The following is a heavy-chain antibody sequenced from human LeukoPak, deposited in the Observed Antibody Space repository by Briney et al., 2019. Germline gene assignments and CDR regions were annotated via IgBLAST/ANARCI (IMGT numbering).Heavy chain of an antibody. CDR3: ARGKYCSSTSCSFDY. CDR2: IIPIFGTA. Sequence: GSSVKVSCKASGGTFSSYAISWVRQAPGQGLEWMGGIIPIFGTANYAQKLQGRVTITTDESTSTAYMELSSLRSEDTAVYYCARGKYCSSTSCSFDYWGQGTLVTVSS. J-gene: IGHJ4*02. CDR1: GGTFSSYA. V-gene: IGHV1-69*05. D-gene: IGHD2-2*01.